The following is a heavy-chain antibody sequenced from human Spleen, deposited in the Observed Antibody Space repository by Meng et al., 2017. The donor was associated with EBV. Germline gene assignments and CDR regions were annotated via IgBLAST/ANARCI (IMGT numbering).Heavy chain of an antibody. Sequence: QLQLQQWGAGLLKSSQTLALTCAVYGGSFTGYYSTWIRQPPGKGLEWLGEISRSGSTNYNPSLKSRVTISLDTSKNQFSLKLSSVTAADTAVYYCARRGGVNYWGQGTLVTVSS. CDR3: ARRGGVNY. D-gene: IGHD3-16*01. CDR1: GGSFTGYY. J-gene: IGHJ4*02. V-gene: IGHV4-34*01. CDR2: ISRSGST.